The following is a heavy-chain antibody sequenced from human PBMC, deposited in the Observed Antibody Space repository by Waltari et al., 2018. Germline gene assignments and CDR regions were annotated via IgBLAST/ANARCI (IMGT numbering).Heavy chain of an antibody. J-gene: IGHJ4*02. V-gene: IGHV1-3*01. Sequence: QVQLVQSGAEVKKPGASVKVSCQASGYPFTSHAMPWVRQAPGQRLEWMGWINAGNGNTKYSQKFQGRVTITRDTSASTAYMELSSLRSEDTAVYYCARGIAAADPGDYWGQGTLVTVSS. CDR2: INAGNGNT. D-gene: IGHD6-13*01. CDR1: GYPFTSHA. CDR3: ARGIAAADPGDY.